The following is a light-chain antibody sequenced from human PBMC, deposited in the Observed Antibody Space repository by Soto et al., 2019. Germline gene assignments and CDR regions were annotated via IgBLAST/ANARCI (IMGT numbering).Light chain of an antibody. J-gene: IGKJ1*01. CDR3: QQYHNWPA. CDR1: QSVFSS. Sequence: ETVMTQSPATRSVSPLQIATLYFRASQSVFSSLAWYQHKPGQAPRLLIYGAATRATGIPARFSGSGSGTEFTLTISSLQSDDIAVYYCQQYHNWPAFGQGTKVDI. CDR2: GAA. V-gene: IGKV3-15*01.